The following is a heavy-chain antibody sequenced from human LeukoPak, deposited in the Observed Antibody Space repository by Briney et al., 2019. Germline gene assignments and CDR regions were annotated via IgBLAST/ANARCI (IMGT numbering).Heavy chain of an antibody. CDR1: GYTFTTYS. Sequence: ASVKVSCRASGYTFTTYSLAWVRQALGQSLEGMGWISVNNGGTNYAQSFQDRVTLTRDTSTNTAYLELRSLRSDDTAIIYCATATQPRGYFLHWGQGTLVTVSS. CDR2: ISVNNGGT. D-gene: IGHD2-2*01. J-gene: IGHJ1*01. CDR3: ATATQPRGYFLH. V-gene: IGHV1-18*01.